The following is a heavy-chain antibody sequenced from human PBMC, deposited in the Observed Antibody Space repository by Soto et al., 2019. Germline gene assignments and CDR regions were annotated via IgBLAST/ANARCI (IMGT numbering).Heavy chain of an antibody. CDR2: INHSGST. CDR1: GGSFSGYY. Sequence: PSETLSLTCAGYGGSFSGYYWSWIRQPPGKGLEWIGEINHSGSTNYNPSLKSRVTISVDTSKNQFSLKLSSVTAADTAVYYCARVGVYKAMVRQNFAYWGQRSLVTVSP. D-gene: IGHD5-18*01. J-gene: IGHJ4*02. CDR3: ARVGVYKAMVRQNFAY. V-gene: IGHV4-34*01.